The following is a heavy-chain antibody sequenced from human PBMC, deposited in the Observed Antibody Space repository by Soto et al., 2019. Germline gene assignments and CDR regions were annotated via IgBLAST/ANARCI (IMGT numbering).Heavy chain of an antibody. Sequence: ASVKVSCKASGYTFTSYGISWVRQAPGQGLEWMGWISAYNGNTNYAQKLQGRVTMTTDTSTSTAYMELRSLRSDDTAVYYCARVRVDCSSTSCKNPYYYGMDVWGQGTTVTVSS. CDR2: ISAYNGNT. CDR3: ARVRVDCSSTSCKNPYYYGMDV. D-gene: IGHD2-2*01. CDR1: GYTFTSYG. V-gene: IGHV1-18*01. J-gene: IGHJ6*02.